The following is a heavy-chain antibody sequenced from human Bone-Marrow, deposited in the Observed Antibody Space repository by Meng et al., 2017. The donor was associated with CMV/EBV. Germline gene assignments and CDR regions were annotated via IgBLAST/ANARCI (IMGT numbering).Heavy chain of an antibody. Sequence: GESLKISCAASGFTFSSYAMHWVRQAPGKGLEWVAVISYDGSNKYYADSVKGRFTISRDNAENSLYLQMSSLRAEDTAMYYCVRAQYCSGGSCYLGDIWGRGTMVTVSS. V-gene: IGHV3-30-3*01. J-gene: IGHJ3*02. CDR3: VRAQYCSGGSCYLGDI. CDR2: ISYDGSNK. CDR1: GFTFSSYA. D-gene: IGHD2-15*01.